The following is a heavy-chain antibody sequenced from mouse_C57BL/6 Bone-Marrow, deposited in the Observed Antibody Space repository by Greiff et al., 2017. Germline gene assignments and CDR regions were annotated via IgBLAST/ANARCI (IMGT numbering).Heavy chain of an antibody. J-gene: IGHJ3*01. Sequence: EVMLVESGGGLVKPGGFLKLSCAASGFTFSSYAMSWVRQTPEKRLEWVATISDGGSYTYYPDNVKGRFTISRDNAKNNLYLQMRHLKSEDTAMYYCADYYGGAYWGQGTLVTVSA. D-gene: IGHD1-1*01. CDR1: GFTFSSYA. V-gene: IGHV5-4*03. CDR3: ADYYGGAY. CDR2: ISDGGSYT.